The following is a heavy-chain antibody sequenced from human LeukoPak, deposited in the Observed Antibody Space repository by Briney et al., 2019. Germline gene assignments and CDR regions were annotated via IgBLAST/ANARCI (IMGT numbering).Heavy chain of an antibody. CDR1: GFTFNIYG. V-gene: IGHV3-33*01. Sequence: GGSLRLSCGASGFTFNIYGMHWVRQAPGKGPEWVAVIWFDGSNKYYADSVKGRFTISRDNSKNTLYLQINSLRAEDTAVYYCARANYGSGSNYYYGLDVWGQGTTVTVSS. CDR2: IWFDGSNK. J-gene: IGHJ6*02. D-gene: IGHD3-10*01. CDR3: ARANYGSGSNYYYGLDV.